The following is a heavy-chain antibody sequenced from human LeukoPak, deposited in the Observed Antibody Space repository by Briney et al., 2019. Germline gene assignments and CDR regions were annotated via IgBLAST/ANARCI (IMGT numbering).Heavy chain of an antibody. CDR2: INPNSGGT. V-gene: IGHV1-2*02. CDR3: ARTNYYGSGSYFSPNPAEYFQH. D-gene: IGHD3-10*01. CDR1: GYTFTGYY. Sequence: GASVKVSCKASGYTFTGYYMHWVRQAPGQGLEWTGWINPNSGGTNYAQKFQGRVTMTRDTSTSTVYMELSSLRSEDTAVYYCARTNYYGSGSYFSPNPAEYFQHWGQGTLVTVSS. J-gene: IGHJ1*01.